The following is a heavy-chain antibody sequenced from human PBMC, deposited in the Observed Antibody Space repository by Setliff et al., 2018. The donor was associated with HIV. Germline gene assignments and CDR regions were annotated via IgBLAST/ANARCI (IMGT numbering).Heavy chain of an antibody. V-gene: IGHV4-39*01. D-gene: IGHD6-13*01. J-gene: IGHJ6*03. CDR3: ARHRDPPGSRWIYYYYYMDL. CDR1: GDSITRSNYY. Sequence: PSETLSLTCIVSGDSITRSNYYWGWIRQPPGKGLEWIGSTSYSGSTYYNPSLKSRVTMSVDTSKNQVSLRLTSVTAADAGVYYCARHRDPPGSRWIYYYYYMDLWGEGTTVTVSS. CDR2: TSYSGST.